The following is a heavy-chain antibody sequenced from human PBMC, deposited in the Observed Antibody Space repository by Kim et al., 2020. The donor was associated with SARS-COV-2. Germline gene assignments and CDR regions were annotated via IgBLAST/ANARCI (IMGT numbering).Heavy chain of an antibody. Sequence: SETLSLTCTVSGGSISSSSYYWGWIRQPPGKGLEWIGSIYYSGSTYYNPSLKSRVTISVDTSKNQFSLKLSSVTAADTAVYYCARVREAAAGYYYYGMDVWGQGTTVTVSS. CDR2: IYYSGST. V-gene: IGHV4-39*07. J-gene: IGHJ6*02. CDR3: ARVREAAAGYYYYGMDV. CDR1: GGSISSSSYY. D-gene: IGHD6-13*01.